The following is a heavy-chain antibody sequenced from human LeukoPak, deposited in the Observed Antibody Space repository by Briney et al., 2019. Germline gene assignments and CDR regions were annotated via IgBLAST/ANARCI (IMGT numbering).Heavy chain of an antibody. CDR2: ISGSDGST. J-gene: IGHJ4*02. CDR1: GFTVSDNY. V-gene: IGHV3-23*01. CDR3: ARDFFPVVDSTWYEIGY. Sequence: GGSLRLSCAASGFTVSDNYMSWVRQAPGKGLEWVSVISGSDGSTNYADSVKGRFIISRDNAKNTLYLQMGSLRSEDTAVYYCARDFFPVVDSTWYEIGYWGQGTLVTVSS. D-gene: IGHD2-21*01.